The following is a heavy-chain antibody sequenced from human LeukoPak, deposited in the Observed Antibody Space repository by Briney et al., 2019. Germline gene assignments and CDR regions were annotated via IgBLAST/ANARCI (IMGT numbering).Heavy chain of an antibody. Sequence: GGSLRLSCAASGFTFSSYAMSWVRQAPGKGLEWVSAISGSGGSTYYADSVKGRFTISRDNSKNTRYLQMNSLRAEDTAVYYCAKDLGYYDFWSGYYYGMDVWGQGTTVTVSS. V-gene: IGHV3-23*01. D-gene: IGHD3-3*01. CDR1: GFTFSSYA. J-gene: IGHJ6*02. CDR3: AKDLGYYDFWSGYYYGMDV. CDR2: ISGSGGST.